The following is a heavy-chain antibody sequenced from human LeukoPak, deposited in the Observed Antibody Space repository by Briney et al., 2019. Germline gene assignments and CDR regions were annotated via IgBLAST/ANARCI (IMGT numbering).Heavy chain of an antibody. CDR1: GFTFSSYG. V-gene: IGHV3-33*03. CDR2: IWYDGSNK. D-gene: IGHD1-1*01. J-gene: IGHJ4*02. CDR3: AKGGSNNWSFDN. Sequence: GSLRLSCAASGFTFSSYGMHWVRQAPGKGLEWVAVIWYDGSNKYYADSVKGRFTISRDNARNSLYLQMNSLRAEDTAVYYCAKGGSNNWSFDNWGQGTLVTVSS.